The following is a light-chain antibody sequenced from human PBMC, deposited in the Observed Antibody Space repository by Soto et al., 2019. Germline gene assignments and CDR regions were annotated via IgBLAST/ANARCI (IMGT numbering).Light chain of an antibody. CDR3: QQYSDNWT. CDR1: RGISSW. CDR2: KAS. V-gene: IGKV1-5*03. Sequence: DIQMTQSPSTLSASVGDRVIITCRASRGISSWLAWYQQKPGTAPKLLIYKASTLQSGVPSRFSGSGSGTEFTLTISSLQPDDSATYYCQQYSDNWTFGQGTKVEIK. J-gene: IGKJ1*01.